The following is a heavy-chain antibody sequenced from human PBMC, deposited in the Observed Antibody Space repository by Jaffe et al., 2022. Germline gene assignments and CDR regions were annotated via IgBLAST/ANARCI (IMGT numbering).Heavy chain of an antibody. CDR1: GFTFSSYW. CDR2: IKQDGSEK. D-gene: IGHD3-3*01. V-gene: IGHV3-7*01. Sequence: EVQLVESGGGLVQPGGSLRLSCAASGFTFSSYWMSWVRQAPGKGLEWVANIKQDGSEKYYVDSVKGRFTISRDNAKNSLYLQMNSLRAEDTAVYYCARGHGRITIFGVHFGVGYYYFDYWGQGTLVTVSS. J-gene: IGHJ4*02. CDR3: ARGHGRITIFGVHFGVGYYYFDY.